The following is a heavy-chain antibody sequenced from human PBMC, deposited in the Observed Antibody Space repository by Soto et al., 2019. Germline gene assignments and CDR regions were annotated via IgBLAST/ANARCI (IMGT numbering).Heavy chain of an antibody. J-gene: IGHJ6*02. V-gene: IGHV4-39*01. Sequence: ASETLSLTCTVSGGSISSSSYYWGWIRQPPGKGLEWIGSIYYSGSTYYNPSLKSRVTISVDTSKNQFSLKLSSVTAADTAVYYCARTITIFGVVMGYYYYGMDVWGQGTTVTVSS. CDR3: ARTITIFGVVMGYYYYGMDV. CDR1: GGSISSSSYY. D-gene: IGHD3-3*01. CDR2: IYYSGST.